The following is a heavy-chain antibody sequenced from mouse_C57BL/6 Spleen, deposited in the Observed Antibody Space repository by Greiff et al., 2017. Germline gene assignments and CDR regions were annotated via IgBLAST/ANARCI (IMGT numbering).Heavy chain of an antibody. J-gene: IGHJ1*03. Sequence: QVQLKQSGPGLVQPSQSLSITCTVSGFSLTSYGVHWVRQSPGKGLEWLGVIWRGGSTDYNAAFMSRLSITKDNSKSQVFFKMNSLQADDTAIYYCAKNGDFNYYGSSYGYFDVWGTGTTVTVSS. CDR1: GFSLTSYG. D-gene: IGHD1-1*01. V-gene: IGHV2-5*01. CDR2: IWRGGST. CDR3: AKNGDFNYYGSSYGYFDV.